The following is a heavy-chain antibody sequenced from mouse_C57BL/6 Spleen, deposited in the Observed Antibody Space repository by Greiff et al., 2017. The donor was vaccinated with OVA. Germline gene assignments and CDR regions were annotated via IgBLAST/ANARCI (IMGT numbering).Heavy chain of an antibody. J-gene: IGHJ2*01. CDR2: ISYDGSN. Sequence: EVQLQESGPGLVKPSQSLSLTCSVTGYSITSGYYWNWIRQFPGNKLEWMGYISYDGSNNYNPSLKNRISITRDTSKNQFFLKLNSVTTEDTATYYCARGELGRSYFDYWGQGTTLTVSS. D-gene: IGHD4-1*01. CDR1: GYSITSGYY. CDR3: ARGELGRSYFDY. V-gene: IGHV3-6*01.